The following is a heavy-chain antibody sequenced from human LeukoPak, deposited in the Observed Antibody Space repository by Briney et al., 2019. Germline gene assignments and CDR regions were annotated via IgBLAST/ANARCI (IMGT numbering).Heavy chain of an antibody. J-gene: IGHJ4*02. V-gene: IGHV3-73*01. Sequence: GGSLRLSCAASGFTFSASTIHWVRQASGKGLEWVGRIRGKANSYATAYAASVKGRFTISRDDSKSTAYLQMNSLKTEDTAVYYCAKGGDLLYVLFDYWGQGTLVTVSS. CDR3: AKGGDLLYVLFDY. CDR1: GFTFSAST. CDR2: IRGKANSYAT. D-gene: IGHD3-16*01.